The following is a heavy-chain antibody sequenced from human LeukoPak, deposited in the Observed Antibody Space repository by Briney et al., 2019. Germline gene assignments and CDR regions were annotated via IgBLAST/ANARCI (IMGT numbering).Heavy chain of an antibody. D-gene: IGHD2-21*01. CDR2: ISYDGSNK. Sequence: GRSLRLSCAASGFAFSSYGMHWVRQAPGKGQEWVAVISYDGSNKYYADSVKGRFTISRDNSKNTLYLQMNSLRAEDTAVYYCANSHMFDYWGQGTLVTVSS. V-gene: IGHV3-30*18. J-gene: IGHJ4*02. CDR1: GFAFSSYG. CDR3: ANSHMFDY.